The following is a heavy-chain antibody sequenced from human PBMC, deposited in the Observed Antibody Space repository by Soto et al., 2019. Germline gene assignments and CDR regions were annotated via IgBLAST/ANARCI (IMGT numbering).Heavy chain of an antibody. CDR1: GGSISSYY. J-gene: IGHJ6*02. CDR3: ARELSNILTGYYYYYYGMDV. V-gene: IGHV4-4*07. CDR2: IYTSGST. Sequence: SETLSLTCTVSGGSISSYYWSWIRQPAGKGLEWIGRIYTSGSTNYNPSLKSRVTMSVDTSKNQFSLKLSSVTAADTAVYYCARELSNILTGYYYYYYGMDVWGQGTTVTVS. D-gene: IGHD3-9*01.